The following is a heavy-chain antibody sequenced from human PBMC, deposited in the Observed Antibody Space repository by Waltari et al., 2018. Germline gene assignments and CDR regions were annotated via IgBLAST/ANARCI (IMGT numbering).Heavy chain of an antibody. J-gene: IGHJ4*02. CDR2: IYGGGGT. Sequence: EVSLVESGGGLVQPGGSLRLSCEDSTFSITNKYFTWVRQAPGKGLEWVSIIYGGGGTHYAESVKGRFNISRDNSKNTVYLQMNSLRADDTAVYFCAGGTDGLNFPSYFDYWGQGTLVTVSS. CDR1: TFSITNKY. V-gene: IGHV3-66*01. CDR3: AGGTDGLNFPSYFDY.